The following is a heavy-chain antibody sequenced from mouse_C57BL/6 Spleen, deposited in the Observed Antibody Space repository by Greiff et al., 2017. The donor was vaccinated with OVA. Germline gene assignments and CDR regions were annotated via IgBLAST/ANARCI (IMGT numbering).Heavy chain of an antibody. CDR2: ISSGGSYT. J-gene: IGHJ2*01. Sequence: EVKLVESGGDLVKPGGSLKLSCAASGFTFSSYGMSWVRQTPDKRLEWVATISSGGSYTYYPDSVKGRFTISRDNAKNTLYLQMSSLKSEDTAMYYCARQGPYGSSHYFDYWGQGTTLTVSS. CDR3: ARQGPYGSSHYFDY. V-gene: IGHV5-6*02. CDR1: GFTFSSYG. D-gene: IGHD1-1*01.